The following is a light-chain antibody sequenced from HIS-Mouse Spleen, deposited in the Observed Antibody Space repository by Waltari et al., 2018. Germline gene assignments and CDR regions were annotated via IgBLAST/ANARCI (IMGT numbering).Light chain of an antibody. CDR3: CSYAGSVV. CDR1: SSDVGSYNL. J-gene: IGLJ2*01. Sequence: QSALTQPASVSGSPGQSITISCTGTSSDVGSYNLVSWYQQHPGKAPKPMIYEGSKRPSGVSNRFSGSKSGNTASLTISGLKAEDEADYYCCSYAGSVVFGGGTKLTVL. V-gene: IGLV2-23*01. CDR2: EGS.